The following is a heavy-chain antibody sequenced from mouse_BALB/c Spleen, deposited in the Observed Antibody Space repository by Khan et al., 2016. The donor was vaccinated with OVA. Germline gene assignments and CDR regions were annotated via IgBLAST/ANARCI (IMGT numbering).Heavy chain of an antibody. CDR3: ARGAYYRYDGYFDV. CDR2: IIPNNGGT. D-gene: IGHD2-14*01. V-gene: IGHV1-18*01. Sequence: DVQLQESGPELVKPGASVKISCTTFGYTFTEYTMHWVKQSHGESLEWIGGIIPNNGGTNYNQKFKGKATLTVDKSSRTAYMELRSLTSKDSAVYYCARGAYYRYDGYFDVWGAGTTVTVSS. J-gene: IGHJ1*01. CDR1: GYTFTEYT.